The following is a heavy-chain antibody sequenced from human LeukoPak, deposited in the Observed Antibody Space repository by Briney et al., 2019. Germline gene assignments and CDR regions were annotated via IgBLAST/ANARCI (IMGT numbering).Heavy chain of an antibody. Sequence: ASAKVSCNASGGTFSSYANSRVRQAPGQGPEGMGRIIPILGIANYAQNSQGRVTITANKSTSTAYMELSSLRSEDTAVYYGASSVSSSLYDQVTAWGQGTLVTVSS. V-gene: IGHV1-69*04. J-gene: IGHJ5*02. CDR2: IIPILGIA. CDR1: GGTFSSYA. CDR3: ASSVSSSLYDQVTA. D-gene: IGHD6-13*01.